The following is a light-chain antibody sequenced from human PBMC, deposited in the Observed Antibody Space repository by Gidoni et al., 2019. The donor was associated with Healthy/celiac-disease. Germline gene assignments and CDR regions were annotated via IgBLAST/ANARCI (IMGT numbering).Light chain of an antibody. CDR1: QSVSSY. J-gene: IGKJ5*01. CDR2: DAS. V-gene: IGKV3-11*01. Sequence: EIVLTQSPATLSLSPGERATLSCRASQSVSSYLAWYQQKPGQAPRLLIYDASNRATGIPARFSGSGSGTDFTLTISSLEPEDFAVYYCQQRSNWQITLXQXTRLEIK. CDR3: QQRSNWQIT.